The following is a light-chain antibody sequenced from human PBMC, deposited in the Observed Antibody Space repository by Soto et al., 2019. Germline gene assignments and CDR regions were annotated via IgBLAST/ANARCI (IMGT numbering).Light chain of an antibody. CDR2: DAS. CDR3: QQGSNWPPIFT. V-gene: IGKV3-11*01. CDR1: QSVSSY. J-gene: IGKJ3*01. Sequence: EIVLTQSPATLSLSPGERATLSCRASQSVSSYLAWYQQRPGQAPSLLISDASNRATGIPARFSGSGSGTDFTLTIRSLEPEDFAVYYCQQGSNWPPIFTFGPGTKVDIK.